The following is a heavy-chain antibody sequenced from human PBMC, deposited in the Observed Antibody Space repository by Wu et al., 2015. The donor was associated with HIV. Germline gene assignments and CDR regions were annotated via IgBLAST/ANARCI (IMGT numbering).Heavy chain of an antibody. CDR2: ISAYNGNT. J-gene: IGHJ4*02. CDR1: GYTFTSYG. Sequence: QVQLVQSGAEVKKPGASVKVSCKASGYTFTSYGISWVRQAPGQGLEWMGWISAYNGNTNYAQKLQGRVTMTTDTSTSTAYMELRSLRSDDTAVYYCARDTENEYYYDSSGYDYWGQGTLVTVSS. D-gene: IGHD3-22*01. CDR3: ARDTENEYYYDSSGYDY. V-gene: IGHV1-18*01.